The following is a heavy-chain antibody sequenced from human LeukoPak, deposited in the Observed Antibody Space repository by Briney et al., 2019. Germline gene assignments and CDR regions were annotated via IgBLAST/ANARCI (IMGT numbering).Heavy chain of an antibody. D-gene: IGHD6-6*01. CDR3: ARVLKQLVGFGGYWFDP. CDR2: IYYSGST. Sequence: PSETLSLTCSVSGGSISSSSYYWGWIRQPPGKGLEWIGSIYYSGSTYYNPSLKSRVTISVDTSKNQFSLKLSSVTAADTAVYYCARVLKQLVGFGGYWFDPWGQGTLVTVSS. J-gene: IGHJ5*02. V-gene: IGHV4-39*07. CDR1: GGSISSSSYY.